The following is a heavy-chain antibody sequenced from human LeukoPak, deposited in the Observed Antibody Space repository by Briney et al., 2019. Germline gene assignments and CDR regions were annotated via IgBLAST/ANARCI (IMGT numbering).Heavy chain of an antibody. J-gene: IGHJ4*02. D-gene: IGHD3-22*01. CDR2: IYSGGST. CDR1: GFTVSGNY. V-gene: IGHV3-53*01. CDR3: TRAGCSVRSSYYYQVAPCDY. Sequence: AGGSLRLSCAASGFTVSGNYWSWLRQAPGKGLEWVSVIYSGGSTYYADSVKGRFTISRDNSKNTLYLQMNSMRAEDTAVYYWTRAGCSVRSSYYYQVAPCDYWGQGTLVTVSS.